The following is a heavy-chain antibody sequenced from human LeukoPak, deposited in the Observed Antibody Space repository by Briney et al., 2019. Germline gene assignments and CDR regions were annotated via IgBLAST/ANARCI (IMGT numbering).Heavy chain of an antibody. J-gene: IGHJ4*02. V-gene: IGHV3-33*01. Sequence: TGGSLRLSCEASGFTFSGYGMHWVRQAPGKGLEWVSGTWYHGNNKYYADSVKGRFTISRDNSKNTLYLQMNSLRPEDTAIYYCAREGYYGSGSPPSLYFDYWGQGTLVAVSS. CDR1: GFTFSGYG. D-gene: IGHD3-10*01. CDR3: AREGYYGSGSPPSLYFDY. CDR2: TWYHGNNK.